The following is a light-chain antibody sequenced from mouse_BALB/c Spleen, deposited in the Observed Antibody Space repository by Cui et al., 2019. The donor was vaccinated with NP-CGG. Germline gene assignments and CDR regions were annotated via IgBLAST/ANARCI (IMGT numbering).Light chain of an antibody. J-gene: IGLJ1*01. CDR3: ALWYSNHWV. V-gene: IGLV1*01. CDR1: TGAVTTNNY. CDR2: GTN. Sequence: QAVLHQESALTPSPGETVTLTCRSSTGAVTTNNYANWVQEKPDHLFTGLIGGTNNRAPGVPARFSGSLIGDKAALTITGAQTEDEAIYFCALWYSNHWVFGGGTKLTVL.